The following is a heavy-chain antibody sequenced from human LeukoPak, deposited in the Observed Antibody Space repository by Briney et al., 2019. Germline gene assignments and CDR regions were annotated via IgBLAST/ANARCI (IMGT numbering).Heavy chain of an antibody. CDR1: GFTFSSYS. Sequence: PGGSLRLSCAASGFTFSSYSMNWVRQAPGKGLEWVSSISSSSSYIYYADSVKGRFTISRDNAKNSLYLQMNSLRAEDTAVYYCARDAFRARYFDLWGRGTLVTVSS. CDR2: ISSSSSYI. V-gene: IGHV3-21*01. CDR3: ARDAFRARYFDL. J-gene: IGHJ2*01. D-gene: IGHD3-10*01.